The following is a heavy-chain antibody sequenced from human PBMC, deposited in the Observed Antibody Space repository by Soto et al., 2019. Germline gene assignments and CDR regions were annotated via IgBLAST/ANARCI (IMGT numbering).Heavy chain of an antibody. CDR1: GGTFSSYA. V-gene: IGHV1-69*06. J-gene: IGHJ4*02. CDR2: IIPIFGTA. Sequence: SVKISCKASGGTFSSYAISWVRQAPGQGLEWMGGIIPIFGTANYAQKFQGRVTITADKSTSTAYMELSSLRSEDTAVYYCAREAYSSGWYWVDYWGQGTLVTVSS. CDR3: AREAYSSGWYWVDY. D-gene: IGHD6-19*01.